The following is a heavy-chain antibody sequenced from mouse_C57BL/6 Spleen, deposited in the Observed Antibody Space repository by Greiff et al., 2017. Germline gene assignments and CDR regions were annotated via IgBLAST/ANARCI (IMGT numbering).Heavy chain of an antibody. CDR1: GYAFSSSW. V-gene: IGHV1-82*01. D-gene: IGHD1-1*01. CDR2: IYPGDGDT. Sequence: QVQLKQSGPELVKPGASVKISCKASGYAFSSSWMNWVKQRPGKGLEWIGRIYPGDGDTNCNGKFKGKATLTADKSSSTAYMQLSSLTSEDSAVYFCARSLYYYGSSYENFDVWGTGTTVTVSS. J-gene: IGHJ1*03. CDR3: ARSLYYYGSSYENFDV.